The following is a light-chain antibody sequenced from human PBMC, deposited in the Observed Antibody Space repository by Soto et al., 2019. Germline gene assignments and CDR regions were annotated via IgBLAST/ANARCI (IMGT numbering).Light chain of an antibody. V-gene: IGLV1-40*01. CDR1: RNNIGAGYD. Sequence: QSALTQPPSVSGAPGQRVTIDCTGTRNNIGAGYDVHWYRQVPGTAPKLLIYGNGNRPSGVPDRFSGSKSGNTASLTVSGLQAEDEADYYCSSYAGSSNVFGTGTKVTVL. CDR2: GNG. CDR3: SSYAGSSNV. J-gene: IGLJ1*01.